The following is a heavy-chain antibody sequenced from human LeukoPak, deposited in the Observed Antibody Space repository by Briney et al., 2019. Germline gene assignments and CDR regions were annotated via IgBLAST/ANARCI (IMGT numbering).Heavy chain of an antibody. CDR2: ITSSSSYT. CDR1: GFTFSTYN. D-gene: IGHD3-16*01. Sequence: PGGSLRLSCAASGFTFSTYNMNWVRQAPGKGLEWVSSITSSSSYTFYADSVKGRFTISRDNAKNSLYLQMNSLRAEDTAVYYCARFRGRGPESFMDVWGKGTTVTISS. J-gene: IGHJ6*03. V-gene: IGHV3-21*04. CDR3: ARFRGRGPESFMDV.